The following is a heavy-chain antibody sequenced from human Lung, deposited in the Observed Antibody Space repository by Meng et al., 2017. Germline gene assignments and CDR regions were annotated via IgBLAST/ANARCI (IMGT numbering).Heavy chain of an antibody. J-gene: IGHJ4*02. D-gene: IGHD5-12*01. CDR2: ISAYSGNT. V-gene: IGHV1-18*01. CDR3: ARDSTVGLRFPKF. Sequence: QVQLVQSGVEVKKPGAAVKVSCKASGYTFTSYDISWVRQAPGQGLEWMGWISAYSGNTNYAQKFQGRVTMTTDTSTSTAYMELRSLRSDDTAVYYCARDSTVGLRFPKFWGQGTLVTVSS. CDR1: GYTFTSYD.